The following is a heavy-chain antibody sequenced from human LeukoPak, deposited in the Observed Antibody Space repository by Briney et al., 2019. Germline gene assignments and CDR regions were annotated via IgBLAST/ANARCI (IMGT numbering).Heavy chain of an antibody. D-gene: IGHD4-11*01. CDR1: GFIFNNYW. V-gene: IGHV3-7*01. Sequence: TGGSLRLSCAASGFIFNNYWMSWVRQAPGKGLEWVASVRPDGSGDFHMDSVKGRFTISRDNAEKSLSLQMNSLRAEDTAIYYCARLMGGVTTYDLWGQGTLVTVSS. CDR3: ARLMGGVTTYDL. J-gene: IGHJ5*02. CDR2: VRPDGSGD.